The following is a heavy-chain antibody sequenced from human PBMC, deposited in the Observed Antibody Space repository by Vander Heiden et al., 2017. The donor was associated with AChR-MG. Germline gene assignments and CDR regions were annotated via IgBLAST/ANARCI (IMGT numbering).Heavy chain of an antibody. CDR2: ISSSSSYI. V-gene: IGHV3-21*01. Sequence: EVQLVESGGGLVKPGGSLRLSCAASGFTFSSYSMTWVRPAPGKGLEWVSSISSSSSYIYYADSVKGRFTISRDNAKNSLYLQMNSLRAEDTAVYYCARDTRVEGWLVRDYWGQGTLVTVSS. CDR3: ARDTRVEGWLVRDY. D-gene: IGHD6-19*01. CDR1: GFTFSSYS. J-gene: IGHJ4*02.